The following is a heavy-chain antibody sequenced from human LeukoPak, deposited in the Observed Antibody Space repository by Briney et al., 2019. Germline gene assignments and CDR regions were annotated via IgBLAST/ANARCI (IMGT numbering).Heavy chain of an antibody. D-gene: IGHD2-21*01. Sequence: AASVKVSCKASGYTFTSYDINWVRQATGQGLGWMGWMNPNSGNTGYAQKFQGRVTMTRNTSISTAYMELCSLRSEDTAVYYCARIGWGCCGNFAYYYYYMDVWGKGTRSPSP. J-gene: IGHJ6*03. V-gene: IGHV1-8*01. CDR2: MNPNSGNT. CDR3: ARIGWGCCGNFAYYYYYMDV. CDR1: GYTFTSYD.